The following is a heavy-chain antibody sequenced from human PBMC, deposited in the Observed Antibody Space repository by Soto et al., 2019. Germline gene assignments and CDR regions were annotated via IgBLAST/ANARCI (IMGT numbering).Heavy chain of an antibody. CDR1: GGTFSSYA. CDR3: ARDPRYYDSSGYYYGMDV. D-gene: IGHD3-22*01. CDR2: IIPIFGTA. Sequence: SVKVSCKASGGTFSSYAISWVRQAPGQGLEWMGGIIPIFGTANYAQKFQGRVTITADESTSTAYMELSSLRSEDTAVYYCARDPRYYDSSGYYYGMDVWGQGTTVTVSS. J-gene: IGHJ6*02. V-gene: IGHV1-69*13.